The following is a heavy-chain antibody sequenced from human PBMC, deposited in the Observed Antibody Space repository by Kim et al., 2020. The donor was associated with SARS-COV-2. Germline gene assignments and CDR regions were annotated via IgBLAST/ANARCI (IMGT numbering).Heavy chain of an antibody. CDR1: GGSISSGGYS. CDR2: IYHSGST. V-gene: IGHV4-30-2*01. Sequence: SETLSLTCAVSGGSISSGGYSWSWIRQPPGKGLEWIGYIYHSGSTYYNPSLKSRVTISVDRSKNQFSLKLSSVTAADTAVYYCARARSYIGRYNWKNWFDPWGQGTLVTVSS. CDR3: ARARSYIGRYNWKNWFDP. D-gene: IGHD1-1*01. J-gene: IGHJ5*02.